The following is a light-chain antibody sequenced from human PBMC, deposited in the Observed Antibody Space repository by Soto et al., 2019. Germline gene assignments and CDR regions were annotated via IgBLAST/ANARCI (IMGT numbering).Light chain of an antibody. Sequence: EIVLTQSPGTLSLSPGEGATLSCRASRSVSSRYLAWYQQKTGQAPRLLIYGASSRATGIPDRFSGSGSGTDFTLTISRLEPEDFAVDHCHQYGYSQNTFGRGTKLEIK. V-gene: IGKV3-20*01. J-gene: IGKJ2*01. CDR1: RSVSSRY. CDR2: GAS. CDR3: HQYGYSQNT.